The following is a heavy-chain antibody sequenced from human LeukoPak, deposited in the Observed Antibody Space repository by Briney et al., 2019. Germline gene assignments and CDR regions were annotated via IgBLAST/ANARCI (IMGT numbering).Heavy chain of an antibody. Sequence: GGSLRLSCAASGFTFSSYAMSWVRQAPGRGLEWVSAISGSGGSTYYADSVKGRFTISRDNSKNTLYLQMNSLRAEDTAVYYCAKMRGVEWELPYYWGQGTLVTVSS. J-gene: IGHJ4*02. CDR1: GFTFSSYA. CDR2: ISGSGGST. CDR3: AKMRGVEWELPYY. D-gene: IGHD1-26*01. V-gene: IGHV3-23*01.